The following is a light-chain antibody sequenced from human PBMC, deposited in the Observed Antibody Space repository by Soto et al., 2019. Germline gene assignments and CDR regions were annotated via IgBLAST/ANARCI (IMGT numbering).Light chain of an antibody. J-gene: IGLJ1*01. Sequence: QSVLTQPASVSGSPGQSITISCTGTSSDIGDYNYVSWYQQHPGKAPKLMIYEVSNRPSGISNRFSGSKSGNTASLTISGLQAADEADYYCSLYTSENTYVFGTGTKVTVL. CDR1: SSDIGDYNY. CDR3: SLYTSENTYV. V-gene: IGLV2-14*01. CDR2: EVS.